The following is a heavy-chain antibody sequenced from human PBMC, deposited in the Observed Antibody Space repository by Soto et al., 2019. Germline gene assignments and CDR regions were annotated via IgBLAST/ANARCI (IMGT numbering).Heavy chain of an antibody. CDR2: IYHSGGT. CDR3: EHDPKVTTGWFDP. Sequence: SETLSLTCAVSGGSISSSNWWSWVRQPPGKGLEWIGEIYHSGGTNYNPSLKSRVTISVDKSKNQFSLKLSSVTAADTAVYYCEHDPKVTTGWFDPWGQGTLVTVSS. V-gene: IGHV4-4*02. J-gene: IGHJ5*02. CDR1: GGSISSSNW. D-gene: IGHD4-17*01.